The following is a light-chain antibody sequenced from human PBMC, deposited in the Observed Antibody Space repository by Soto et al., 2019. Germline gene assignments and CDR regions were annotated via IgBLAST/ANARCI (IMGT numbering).Light chain of an antibody. Sequence: QSALTQPASVSGSPGQSITISCTGTSSDVGGYEYVSWYQQHPGKAPKLIIYDVSNRPSGVSNRFSGSKSGNTASLTISGLQAEDEADYYCSSYTSSSIFGGGTKLTVL. CDR1: SSDVGGYEY. V-gene: IGLV2-14*01. CDR2: DVS. J-gene: IGLJ2*01. CDR3: SSYTSSSI.